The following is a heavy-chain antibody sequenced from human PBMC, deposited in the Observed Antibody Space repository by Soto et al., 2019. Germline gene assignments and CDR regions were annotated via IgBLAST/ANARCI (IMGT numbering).Heavy chain of an antibody. Sequence: ASVKVSCKAFDYSFTGYKIDWVRQAPGQGLEWLGRINPKSGGTSTAQKFQGWVTMTTDTSISTASMELTRLTSDDTAIYYCARGDSTDCSNGVCSFFYNHDMDVWGQGTTVTVSS. D-gene: IGHD2-8*01. CDR3: ARGDSTDCSNGVCSFFYNHDMDV. CDR2: INPKSGGT. V-gene: IGHV1-2*04. CDR1: DYSFTGYK. J-gene: IGHJ6*02.